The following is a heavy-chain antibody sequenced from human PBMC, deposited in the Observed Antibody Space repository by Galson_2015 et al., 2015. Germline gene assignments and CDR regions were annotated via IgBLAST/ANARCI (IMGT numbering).Heavy chain of an antibody. J-gene: IGHJ3*02. V-gene: IGHV6-1*01. CDR1: GDSVSSNSAA. D-gene: IGHD3-22*01. CDR2: TYYRSKWYN. Sequence: CAISGDSVSSNSAAWNWIRQSPSRGLEWLGRTYYRSKWYNDYAVSVKSRITINPDTSKNQFSLQLNSVTPEDTAVYYCARDPMIVVVTGGAFDIWGQGTMVTVSS. CDR3: ARDPMIVVVTGGAFDI.